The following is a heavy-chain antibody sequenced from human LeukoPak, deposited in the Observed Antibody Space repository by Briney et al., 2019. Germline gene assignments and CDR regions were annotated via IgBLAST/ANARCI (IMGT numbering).Heavy chain of an antibody. D-gene: IGHD6-6*01. CDR1: GFTFSDYW. V-gene: IGHV3-74*01. J-gene: IGHJ4*02. CDR2: IDADGSST. Sequence: QPGGSLRLSCAASGFTFSDYWMHWVRQVPGKELVWVSRIDADGSSTSYADSVKGRFTISRDNAKNTLYLQMNSLRAEDTAVYYCAARKVPSDYWGQGTLVTVSS. CDR3: AARKVPSDY.